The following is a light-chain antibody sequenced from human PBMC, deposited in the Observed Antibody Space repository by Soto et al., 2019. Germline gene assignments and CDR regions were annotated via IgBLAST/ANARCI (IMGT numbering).Light chain of an antibody. CDR2: GAS. CDR1: QGVNRFY. J-gene: IGKJ4*01. V-gene: IGKV3-20*01. CDR3: RQYSSSPLT. Sequence: ENVLTQSPGTLSLSPGERATLSCRASQGVNRFYLVWYQQKPGQAPRLLIYGASSRATGIPDRFSGSGSGTDFTLTISRLEPEDFAVYYCRQYSSSPLTFGGGTRVEIK.